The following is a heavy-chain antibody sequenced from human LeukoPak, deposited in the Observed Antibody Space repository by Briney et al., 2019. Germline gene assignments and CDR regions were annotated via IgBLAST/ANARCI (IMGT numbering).Heavy chain of an antibody. J-gene: IGHJ5*02. D-gene: IGHD5-18*01. V-gene: IGHV4-34*01. Sequence: SETLSLTCAVYGGSFSSYYWSWIRQPPGKGLEWIGSIYYSGSTYYNPSLKSRVTISVDTSKNQFSLKLSSVTAADTAVYYCARVSRLDTAMVGGWFDPWGQGTLVTVSS. CDR2: IYYSGST. CDR3: ARVSRLDTAMVGGWFDP. CDR1: GGSFSSYY.